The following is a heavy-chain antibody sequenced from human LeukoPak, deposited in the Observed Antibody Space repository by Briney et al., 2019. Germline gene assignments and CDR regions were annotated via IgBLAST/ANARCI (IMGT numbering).Heavy chain of an antibody. Sequence: ASVKVSCKAPGYTFTTYSISWVRQAPGQGLEWMGYIRPNNGYTNYVQKFQGRVTMTTDTSTTTAYMELRSLESDDTAVYYCATRVAGEINWGQGTLVTVSS. CDR1: GYTFTTYS. J-gene: IGHJ4*02. D-gene: IGHD6-13*01. V-gene: IGHV1-18*01. CDR2: IRPNNGYT. CDR3: ATRVAGEIN.